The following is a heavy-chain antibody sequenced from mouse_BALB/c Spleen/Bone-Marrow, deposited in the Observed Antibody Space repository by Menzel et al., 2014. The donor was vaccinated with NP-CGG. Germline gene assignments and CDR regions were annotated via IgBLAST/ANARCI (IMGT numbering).Heavy chain of an antibody. CDR2: IVPSSGYT. CDR1: GYTFTSYT. D-gene: IGHD4-1*01. J-gene: IGHJ3*01. V-gene: IGHV1-4*02. CDR3: AREARTGCWFLD. Sequence: QVQLQQSGAELARPGASVKMSCKASGYTFTSYTIQWVKRRPEQGLEWVGYIVPSSGYTDYNQKFKDKTTLTADKSSSTPYMHLSSLTSADSAVYYCAREARTGCWFLDWGQATLATVSA.